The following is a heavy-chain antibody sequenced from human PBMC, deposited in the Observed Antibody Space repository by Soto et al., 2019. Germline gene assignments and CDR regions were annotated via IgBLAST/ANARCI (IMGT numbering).Heavy chain of an antibody. D-gene: IGHD3-10*01. CDR1: GYMFISYG. V-gene: IGHV1-18*01. Sequence: ASVKVSCKASGYMFISYGINWVRQAPGQGLEWMGWIRAYNGDTKYAQNLQGRVTMTTDTSTSTAYMEMRSLRSDDTAVYYCVRDLDGSGSYYTDYWGPGTLVNV. CDR2: IRAYNGDT. J-gene: IGHJ4*02. CDR3: VRDLDGSGSYYTDY.